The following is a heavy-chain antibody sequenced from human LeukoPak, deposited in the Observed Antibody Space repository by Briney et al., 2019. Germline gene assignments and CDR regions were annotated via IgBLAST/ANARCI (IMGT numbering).Heavy chain of an antibody. D-gene: IGHD1-26*01. Sequence: SETLSLTCTVSGGSISSSGYYWGWIRQPPGKGLEWIASIYYSGSTYYNPSLKSRVTISVDTSKNQLSLKLSSLTAADTAMYYCARHEYSGSYYGLSWFDPWGQGTLVTVSS. J-gene: IGHJ5*02. CDR3: ARHEYSGSYYGLSWFDP. CDR1: GGSISSSGYY. CDR2: IYYSGST. V-gene: IGHV4-39*01.